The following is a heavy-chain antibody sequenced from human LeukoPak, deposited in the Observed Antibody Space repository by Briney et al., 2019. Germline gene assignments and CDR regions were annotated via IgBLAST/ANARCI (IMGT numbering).Heavy chain of an antibody. V-gene: IGHV3-74*01. Sequence: GGSLTLSCAASVFTFSKYWMLWVRQAPGKGLESVSRINTDGTVTTYADSVKGRFTVSRDNADNTMFLQMNSVRDEDTAVYYCATKQWLAPPPDSWGQGTPVTVSS. CDR2: INTDGTVT. CDR1: VFTFSKYW. D-gene: IGHD6-19*01. CDR3: ATKQWLAPPPDS. J-gene: IGHJ4*02.